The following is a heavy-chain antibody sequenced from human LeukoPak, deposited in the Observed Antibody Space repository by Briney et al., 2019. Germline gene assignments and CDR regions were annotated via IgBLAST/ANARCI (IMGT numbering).Heavy chain of an antibody. CDR1: GFTFSFYA. CDR2: ISYDGTNT. J-gene: IGHJ4*02. V-gene: IGHV3-30-3*01. CDR3: ARARIRLGGWYAFDC. Sequence: GAILRLSCAASGFTFSFYAMHWVRQAPGKGLVWVAVISYDGTNTYYADSVKGRFTISKDTSKDTLFLQMNSLRAEDTAAYYCARARIRLGGWYAFDCWGQGTLVTVSS. D-gene: IGHD6-19*01.